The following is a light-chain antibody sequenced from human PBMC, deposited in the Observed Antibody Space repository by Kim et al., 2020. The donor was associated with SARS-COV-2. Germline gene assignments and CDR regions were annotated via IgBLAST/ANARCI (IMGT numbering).Light chain of an antibody. J-gene: IGLJ3*02. V-gene: IGLV4-69*01. CDR1: SGHSSYA. CDR2: IKSDGSP. Sequence: SVKLTCTLSSGHSSYAIAWHQQQPVECPRFLMKIKSDGSPIKGDGIPVRFSGSSSGSELFLIISGLQPEDEADYYCHTWGTGIRVFGGGTQLTVL. CDR3: HTWGTGIRV.